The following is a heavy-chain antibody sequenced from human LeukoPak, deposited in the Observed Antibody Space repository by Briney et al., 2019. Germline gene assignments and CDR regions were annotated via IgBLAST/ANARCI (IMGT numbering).Heavy chain of an antibody. CDR3: ARSERDATVTTDY. Sequence: SVKVSCKASGGTFSSYAISWVRQAPGQGLEWMGGFIPIFGTANYAQKFQGRVTITADESTSTAYMELSSLRSEDTAVYYCARSERDATVTTDYWGQGTLVTVSS. V-gene: IGHV1-69*13. CDR1: GGTFSSYA. J-gene: IGHJ4*02. CDR2: FIPIFGTA. D-gene: IGHD4-17*01.